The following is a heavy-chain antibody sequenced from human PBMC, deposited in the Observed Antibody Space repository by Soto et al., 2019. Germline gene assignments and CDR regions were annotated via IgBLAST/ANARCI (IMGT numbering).Heavy chain of an antibody. D-gene: IGHD6-6*01. Sequence: GGSLRLSCAASGFTFSSYVMHWVRQAPGKGLEWVAVIWYDGSNKYYADSVKGRFTISRDNSKNTLYLQMNSLRAEDTAVYYCARVGAARLLDYWGQGTLVTVSS. CDR2: IWYDGSNK. CDR3: ARVGAARLLDY. CDR1: GFTFSSYV. J-gene: IGHJ4*02. V-gene: IGHV3-33*01.